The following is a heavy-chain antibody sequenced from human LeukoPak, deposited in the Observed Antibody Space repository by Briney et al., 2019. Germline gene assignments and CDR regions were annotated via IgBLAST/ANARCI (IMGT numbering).Heavy chain of an antibody. J-gene: IGHJ4*02. CDR1: GFTFSSYA. CDR3: AKGGSTMVRGVPSGY. Sequence: GGSLRLSCAASGFTFSSYAMHWVRQAPGKGLEWVAVISYDGSNKYYADSVKGRFTISRDNSKNTLYLQMNSLRAEGTAVYYCAKGGSTMVRGVPSGYWGQGTLVTVSS. V-gene: IGHV3-30-3*01. D-gene: IGHD3-10*01. CDR2: ISYDGSNK.